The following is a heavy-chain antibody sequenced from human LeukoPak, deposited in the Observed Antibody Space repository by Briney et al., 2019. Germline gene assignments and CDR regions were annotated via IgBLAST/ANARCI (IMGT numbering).Heavy chain of an antibody. V-gene: IGHV3-30*02. J-gene: IGHJ4*02. D-gene: IGHD4-17*01. Sequence: PGGSLRLSCAASGFTFSSYDMHWVRQAPGQGLEWVAFIRNDGSHEYHADSVKGRITIARDNSKNTLYLQMTSLRPEDTAIYYCAKDLTTVTSQGDYWGQGTLVTVSS. CDR2: IRNDGSHE. CDR1: GFTFSSYD. CDR3: AKDLTTVTSQGDY.